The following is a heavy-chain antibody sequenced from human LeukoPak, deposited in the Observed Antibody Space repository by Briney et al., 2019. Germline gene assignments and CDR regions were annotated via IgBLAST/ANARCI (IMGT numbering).Heavy chain of an antibody. J-gene: IGHJ3*02. CDR3: ARDYNYLWDMGGSGPPGDNDAFDI. CDR1: GGSISSYY. Sequence: SETLSLTCTVSGGSISSYYWSWIRQPAGKGLEWIGRIYTSGSTNYNPSLKSRVTMSVDTSKNQFSLKLSSVTAADTAVYYCARDYNYLWDMGGSGPPGDNDAFDIWGQGTMVTVSS. CDR2: IYTSGST. V-gene: IGHV4-4*07. D-gene: IGHD3-16*01.